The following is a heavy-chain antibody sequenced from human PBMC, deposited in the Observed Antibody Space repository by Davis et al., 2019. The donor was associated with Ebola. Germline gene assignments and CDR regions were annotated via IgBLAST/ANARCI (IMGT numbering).Heavy chain of an antibody. V-gene: IGHV4-39*01. CDR3: ARPSITILSGDNWFDP. Sequence: SETLSLTCTVSGGSISSSSYYWGWIRQPPGKGLEWIGSIYYSGSTYYNPSLKSRVTISVDTSKNQFSLKLSSVTAADTAVYYCARPSITILSGDNWFDPWGQGTLVTVSS. J-gene: IGHJ5*02. CDR2: IYYSGST. D-gene: IGHD3-9*01. CDR1: GGSISSSSYY.